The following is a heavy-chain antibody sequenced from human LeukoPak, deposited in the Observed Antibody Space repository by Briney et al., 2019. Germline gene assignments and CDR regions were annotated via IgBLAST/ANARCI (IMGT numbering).Heavy chain of an antibody. D-gene: IGHD6-13*01. Sequence: ASVKVSCKASGYTFTGYYMHWVRQAPGQGLEWMGWINPNSGGTNYAQKFQGWVTMTRDTSISTAYMELSRLRSDDTAVYYCARTQYSSSWYDLFTNPYYFDYWGQGTLVTVSS. V-gene: IGHV1-2*04. J-gene: IGHJ4*02. CDR1: GYTFTGYY. CDR3: ARTQYSSSWYDLFTNPYYFDY. CDR2: INPNSGGT.